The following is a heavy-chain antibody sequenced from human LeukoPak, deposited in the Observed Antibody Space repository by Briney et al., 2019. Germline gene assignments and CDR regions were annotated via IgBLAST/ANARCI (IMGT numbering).Heavy chain of an antibody. CDR3: ARARAPTYTVFADF. D-gene: IGHD2-2*02. CDR1: GFTFSNYW. V-gene: IGHV3-7*01. Sequence: GGSLRLSCVASGFTFSNYWMSWLRQTPGKGLEWVSNINEDETERYYVASVEGRFTVSRDNATNTLYLQMNGLRAEDSAVFYCARARAPTYTVFADFWGQGTLVTVSS. J-gene: IGHJ4*02. CDR2: INEDETER.